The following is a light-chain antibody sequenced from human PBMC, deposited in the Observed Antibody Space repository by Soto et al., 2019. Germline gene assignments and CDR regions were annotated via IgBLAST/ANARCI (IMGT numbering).Light chain of an antibody. V-gene: IGKV3-11*01. Sequence: EIVLTQSPGTLSSSPGEGATLSCRASQSVSSDSVAWYQQKPGQAPRLLIFGASRRATDIPARFSGSGSGTDFTLTISDLEPADFGLYYCQQRLNWPPGFGQGTKVDIK. CDR2: GAS. CDR3: QQRLNWPPG. CDR1: QSVSSD. J-gene: IGKJ1*01.